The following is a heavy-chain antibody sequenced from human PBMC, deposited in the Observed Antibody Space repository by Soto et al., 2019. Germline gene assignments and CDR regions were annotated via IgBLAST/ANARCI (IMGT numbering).Heavy chain of an antibody. J-gene: IGHJ2*01. CDR1: GGSISSGAYY. D-gene: IGHD3-16*01. V-gene: IGHV4-31*03. CDR2: IYYSGST. CDR3: ARTFNDRSTWYFDL. Sequence: SETLSLTCTVSGGSISSGAYYWSWIRQHPGKGLEWIGYIYYSGSTYYNPSLKSRVSISVDTSKNQFSLKLSSVTAADTAVYFCARTFNDRSTWYFDLWGRGTLVTVSS.